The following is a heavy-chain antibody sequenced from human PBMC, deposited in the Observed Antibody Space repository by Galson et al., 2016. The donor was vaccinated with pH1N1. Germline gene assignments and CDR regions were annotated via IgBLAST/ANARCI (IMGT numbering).Heavy chain of an antibody. D-gene: IGHD2-21*02. J-gene: IGHJ3*02. CDR3: ARDRYCGGDCYPGAFDI. Sequence: TLSLTCPVSGGSISSGGYYWRWIRQHPEKGLEWIGYIYYSGITYYNPSLKSRVTISLDTSKNQFSLKLSSVTAADTAVYYCARDRYCGGDCYPGAFDIWGQGTMVTVSS. V-gene: IGHV4-31*03. CDR1: GGSISSGGYY. CDR2: IYYSGIT.